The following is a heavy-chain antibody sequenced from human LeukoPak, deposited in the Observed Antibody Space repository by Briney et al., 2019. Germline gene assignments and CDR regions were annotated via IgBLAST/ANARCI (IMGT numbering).Heavy chain of an antibody. D-gene: IGHD2-2*01. CDR3: ARDSFKLEVPAAILEPPAYYYYMDV. CDR1: GGSISSGDYY. CDR2: IYTSGST. J-gene: IGHJ6*03. V-gene: IGHV4-61*02. Sequence: SETLSLTCTVSGGSISSGDYYWSWIRQPAGKGLEWIGRIYTSGSTNYNPSLKSRVTISVDTSKNQFSLKLSSVTAADTAVYYCARDSFKLEVPAAILEPPAYYYYMDVWGKGTTVTVSS.